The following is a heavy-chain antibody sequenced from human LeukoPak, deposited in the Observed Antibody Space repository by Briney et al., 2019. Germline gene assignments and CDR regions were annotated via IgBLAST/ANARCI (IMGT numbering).Heavy chain of an antibody. J-gene: IGHJ4*02. D-gene: IGHD3-16*01. CDR2: ISWNSGSI. V-gene: IGHV3-9*01. CDR3: AKDLGRGSDY. Sequence: GGSLRLSCAASGFTFDDYAMHWVRQAPGKGLEWVSGISWNSGSIDYADSVKGRFTISRDNAKSSLFLQMNSLRAEDTALYYCAKDLGRGSDYWGQGTLVTVSS. CDR1: GFTFDDYA.